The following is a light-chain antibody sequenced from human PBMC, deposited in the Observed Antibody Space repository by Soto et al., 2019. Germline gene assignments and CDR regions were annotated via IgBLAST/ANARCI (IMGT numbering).Light chain of an antibody. V-gene: IGKV3-20*01. Sequence: EVVLSKSPATVSFSPGERATRSGRSRRTVSSNYLAWCQQRPGQAPRLLIYGASTRAAGIPDRFSGSGSGTDFTLTITRLEPEDSAVYFCQQYTGPPTTFGQGTRLEIK. CDR3: QQYTGPPTT. J-gene: IGKJ5*01. CDR2: GAS. CDR1: RTVSSNY.